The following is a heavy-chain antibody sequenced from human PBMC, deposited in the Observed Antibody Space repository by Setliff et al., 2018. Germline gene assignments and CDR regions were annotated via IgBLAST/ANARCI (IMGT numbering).Heavy chain of an antibody. CDR2: IYTSGST. D-gene: IGHD5-18*01. Sequence: PSETLSLTCSVSSGSMRNYYWIWIRQPAGEGLEWIGRIYTSGSTNYNPSLKSRVTISADTSKNQVSLKLTSATAADTAVYYCARDRTAYNYGMDVWGQGTTVTVSS. CDR3: ARDRTAYNYGMDV. CDR1: SGSMRNYY. J-gene: IGHJ6*02. V-gene: IGHV4-4*07.